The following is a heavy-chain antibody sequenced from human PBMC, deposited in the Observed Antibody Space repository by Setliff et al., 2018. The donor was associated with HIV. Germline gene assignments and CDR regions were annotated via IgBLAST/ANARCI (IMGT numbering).Heavy chain of an antibody. CDR2: IYHTGST. CDR1: GGSINSTSYY. V-gene: IGHV4-39*06. J-gene: IGHJ4*02. D-gene: IGHD2-15*01. Sequence: SETLSLTCTVSGGSINSTSYYWGWIRQPPGNGLEWIGSIYHTGSTYYKPSLKSRVTISVDTSKNQCTLKLSSVTAADTAVYYCARDFEASKHCSGGSCPFDYWGQGTLVTVSS. CDR3: ARDFEASKHCSGGSCPFDY.